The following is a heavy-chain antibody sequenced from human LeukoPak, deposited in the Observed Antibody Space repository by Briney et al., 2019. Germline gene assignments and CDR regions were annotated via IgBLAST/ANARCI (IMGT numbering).Heavy chain of an antibody. Sequence: GGSLRLSCTASGFTFGDYAMSWVRQAPGKGLEWVGFLRSRGYGATTEYAASVKGRFTMSRDDSKNIAYLQMNSLKTEDTAVYYCTRDGSGTYSYYYFDLWGQGTLVTVSS. CDR2: LRSRGYGATT. D-gene: IGHD3-10*01. CDR3: TRDGSGTYSYYYFDL. V-gene: IGHV3-49*04. J-gene: IGHJ4*02. CDR1: GFTFGDYA.